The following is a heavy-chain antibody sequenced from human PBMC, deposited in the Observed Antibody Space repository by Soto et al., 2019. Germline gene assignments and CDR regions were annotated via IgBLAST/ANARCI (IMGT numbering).Heavy chain of an antibody. CDR2: IIPIFGTA. Sequence: SSVKVSCKASGGTFSSYAISWVRQAPGQGLEWMGGIIPIFGTANYAQKFQGRVTITADKSTSTAYMELSSLRSEDTAVYYCARGPYDSIGYYFGLHDYWGQGTLVTVSS. V-gene: IGHV1-69*06. CDR3: ARGPYDSIGYYFGLHDY. D-gene: IGHD3-22*01. J-gene: IGHJ4*02. CDR1: GGTFSSYA.